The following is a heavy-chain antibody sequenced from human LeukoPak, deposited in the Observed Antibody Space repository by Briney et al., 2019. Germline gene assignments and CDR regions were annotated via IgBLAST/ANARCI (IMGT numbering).Heavy chain of an antibody. CDR2: INTDGSST. D-gene: IGHD2-2*02. V-gene: IGHV3-74*01. CDR1: GFTFSSYW. CDR3: AREYCSSTSCYNDSWFDP. Sequence: GGSLRLSCAASGFTFSSYWMHWVRQAPGKGLVWVSRINTDGSSTSYADSVKGRFTISRDNANNTLYLQMHSLRAEDTAVYYCAREYCSSTSCYNDSWFDPWGQGTLVTVSS. J-gene: IGHJ5*02.